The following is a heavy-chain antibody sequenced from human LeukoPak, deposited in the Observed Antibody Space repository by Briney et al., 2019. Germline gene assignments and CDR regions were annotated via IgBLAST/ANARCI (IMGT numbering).Heavy chain of an antibody. V-gene: IGHV4-4*07. Sequence: KTSETLSLTCTVSGGSIDSYYWSWIRQPAGKGLEWIVRVYTSGSTNYNPSLKSRVTMSVDTSKNQFSLELSSVTAADTAVYYCARAYSYYYYGMDVWGQGTTVTVSS. CDR3: ARAYSYYYYGMDV. CDR1: GGSIDSYY. J-gene: IGHJ6*02. CDR2: VYTSGST. D-gene: IGHD3-16*01.